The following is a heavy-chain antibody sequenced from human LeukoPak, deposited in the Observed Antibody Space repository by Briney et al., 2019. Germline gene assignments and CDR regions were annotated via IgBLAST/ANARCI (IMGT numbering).Heavy chain of an antibody. CDR2: INHSGST. V-gene: IGHV4-34*01. J-gene: IGHJ6*03. D-gene: IGHD2-2*01. CDR3: ARAPPVVLPAASFYYYYIDV. Sequence: PSETLSLTCAVYGGSFSGYYWSWIRQPPGKGLEWIGEINHSGSTNYNPSLKSRVTISVDTSKNQFSLKLSSVTAADTAVYYCARAPPVVLPAASFYYYYIDVWGKGTTVTVSS. CDR1: GGSFSGYY.